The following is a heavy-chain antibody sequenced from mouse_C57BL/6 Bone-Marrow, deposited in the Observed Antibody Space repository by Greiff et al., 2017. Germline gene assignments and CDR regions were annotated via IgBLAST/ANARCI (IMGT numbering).Heavy chain of an antibody. J-gene: IGHJ3*01. Sequence: QVQLQQSGAELVKPGASVKISCKASGYAFSSYWMNWVKQRPGKGLEWIGQIYPGDGETNYNGKFKGKATLTADKSSSTAYMQLSSLTSEDSAVYFCARENWVAWFAYWGQGTLVTVSA. CDR2: IYPGDGET. CDR1: GYAFSSYW. CDR3: ARENWVAWFAY. D-gene: IGHD4-1*01. V-gene: IGHV1-80*01.